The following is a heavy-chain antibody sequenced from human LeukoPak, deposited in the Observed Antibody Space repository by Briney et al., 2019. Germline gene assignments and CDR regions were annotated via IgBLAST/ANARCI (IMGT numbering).Heavy chain of an antibody. J-gene: IGHJ5*02. Sequence: PSETLSLTCTVSGGSISSYYWSWIREPPGKGLEWIGYVYSSGSTKYNPSLNSRVTISLDTSKSQFSLRLSSVTVADTAVYYCARRGDSGSSYCFDPWGQGTLVTVSS. CDR3: ARRGDSGSSYCFDP. V-gene: IGHV4-59*08. CDR1: GGSISSYY. D-gene: IGHD1-26*01. CDR2: VYSSGST.